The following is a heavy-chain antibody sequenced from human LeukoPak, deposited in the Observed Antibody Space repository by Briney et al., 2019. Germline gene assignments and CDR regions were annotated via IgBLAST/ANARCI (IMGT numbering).Heavy chain of an antibody. D-gene: IGHD4-23*01. V-gene: IGHV4-31*03. CDR2: IYYSGST. CDR3: ARLSSTVVTPPTF. CDR1: GGSISSGGYY. Sequence: SETLSLTCTVSGGSISSGGYYWSWIRQHPGKGLEWIGYIYYSGSTYYNPSLKSRVTISVDTSKNQFSLKLSSVTAADTAVYYCARLSSTVVTPPTFWGQGTLVTVSS. J-gene: IGHJ4*02.